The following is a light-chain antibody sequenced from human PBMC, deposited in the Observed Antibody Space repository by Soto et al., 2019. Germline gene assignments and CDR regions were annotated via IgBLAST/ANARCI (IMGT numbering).Light chain of an antibody. CDR2: AAS. J-gene: IGKJ1*01. CDR3: QQYSSYPVT. Sequence: AIRMTQSPSSLSASTGDRVTITCRASQSISSSLAWYQQKPGKAPKLLIYAASTLQTGVPSRFSGSGSGTEFTLTISCLQSEDFAIYSCQQYSSYPVTFGQGTKVEIK. CDR1: QSISSS. V-gene: IGKV1-8*01.